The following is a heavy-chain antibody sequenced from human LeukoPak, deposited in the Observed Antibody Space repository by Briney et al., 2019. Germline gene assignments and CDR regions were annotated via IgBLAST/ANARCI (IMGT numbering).Heavy chain of an antibody. J-gene: IGHJ4*02. CDR2: INHNSGGT. CDR1: GYTFTCYY. Sequence: GASVKVSCKASGYTFTCYYMHRVRQAPGQGLEWMGWINHNSGGTNYAQKFQGRVTMTRDTSISTAYMELSSLRSEDTAVYYCARDQVVSGDCDYWGQGTLVTVSS. CDR3: ARDQVVSGDCDY. V-gene: IGHV1-2*02. D-gene: IGHD4-17*01.